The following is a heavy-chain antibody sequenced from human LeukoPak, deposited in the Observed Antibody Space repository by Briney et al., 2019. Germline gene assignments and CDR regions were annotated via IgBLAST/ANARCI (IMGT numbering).Heavy chain of an antibody. D-gene: IGHD2-2*01. CDR3: ARDWEDTVVVPAEGGLGGY. CDR1: GYTFTSYG. V-gene: IGHV1-18*01. Sequence: GASVKVSCKASGYTFTSYGISWVRQAPGQGLEWMGWISAYNGNTNYAQKLQGRVTMTTDTSTSTAYMELRSLRSDDTAVYYCARDWEDTVVVPAEGGLGGYWGQGTLVTVSS. J-gene: IGHJ4*02. CDR2: ISAYNGNT.